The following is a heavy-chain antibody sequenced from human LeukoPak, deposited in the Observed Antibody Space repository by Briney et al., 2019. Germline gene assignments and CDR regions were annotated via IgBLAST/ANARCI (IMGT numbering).Heavy chain of an antibody. CDR1: GFTFNNYA. CDR3: AKSHDGDPKEGAFDI. CDR2: IRYDGSKK. J-gene: IGHJ3*02. V-gene: IGHV3-30*02. D-gene: IGHD4-17*01. Sequence: GGSLRLSCAASGFTFNNYAMSWVRQAPGKGLDWVAFIRYDGSKKYYADSVKGRFTISRDNPKSTLYLEMNSLRVEDTAVYYCAKSHDGDPKEGAFDIWGQGTMVTVSS.